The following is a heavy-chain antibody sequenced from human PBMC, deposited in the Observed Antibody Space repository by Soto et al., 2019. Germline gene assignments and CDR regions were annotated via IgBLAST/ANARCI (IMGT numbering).Heavy chain of an antibody. CDR3: ARPGWSYYYYYMDV. Sequence: PSETLSLTCAVYGGSFSGYYWSWIRQPPGKGLEWIGEINHSGSTNYNPSLKSRVTISVDTSKNQFSLKLSSVTAADTAVYYCARPGWSYYYYYMDVWRKGTTVTVSS. J-gene: IGHJ6*03. V-gene: IGHV4-34*01. D-gene: IGHD6-19*01. CDR1: GGSFSGYY. CDR2: INHSGST.